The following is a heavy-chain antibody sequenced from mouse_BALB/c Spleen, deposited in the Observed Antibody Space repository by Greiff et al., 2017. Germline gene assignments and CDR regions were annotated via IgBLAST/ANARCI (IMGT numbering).Heavy chain of an antibody. D-gene: IGHD1-1*01. J-gene: IGHJ1*01. Sequence: QVQLQQPGAELVKPGASVKLSCKASGYTFTSYYMYWVKQRPGQGLEWIGGINPSNGGTNFNEKFKSKATLTLNKSSSTAYMQLSSLTSEDSAVYDCTRGDYGSSCWYFDDWGAGTTVTVSA. CDR1: GYTFTSYY. CDR3: TRGDYGSSCWYFDD. CDR2: INPSNGGT. V-gene: IGHV1S81*02.